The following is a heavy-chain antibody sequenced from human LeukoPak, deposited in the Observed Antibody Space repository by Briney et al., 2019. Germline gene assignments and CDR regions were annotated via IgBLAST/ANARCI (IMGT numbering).Heavy chain of an antibody. CDR1: GGSISSYY. Sequence: SETLSLTCTVSGGSISSYYWSWIRQPPGKGLEWIGYIYYSGSTNYNPSLKSRVTISVDTSKNQFSLKLSSVTAADTAVYYCARDPYATHMDVWGKGTTVTVSS. V-gene: IGHV4-59*01. CDR3: ARDPYATHMDV. D-gene: IGHD2-2*01. J-gene: IGHJ6*03. CDR2: IYYSGST.